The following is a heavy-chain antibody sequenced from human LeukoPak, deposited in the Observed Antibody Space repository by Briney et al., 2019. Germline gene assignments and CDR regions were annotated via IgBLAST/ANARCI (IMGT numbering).Heavy chain of an antibody. D-gene: IGHD4/OR15-4a*01. CDR3: ARWDYGYNWFDP. V-gene: IGHV5-51*01. CDR1: GYNFTIYW. J-gene: IGHJ5*02. Sequence: GESLKISCKGSGYNFTIYWIGWVRQMPGKGLEWMGVIYPGDSDTRYSPSFQGQVTISADKSISTAFLQWSSLKASDTAMYYCARWDYGYNWFDPWGQGTLVTVSS. CDR2: IYPGDSDT.